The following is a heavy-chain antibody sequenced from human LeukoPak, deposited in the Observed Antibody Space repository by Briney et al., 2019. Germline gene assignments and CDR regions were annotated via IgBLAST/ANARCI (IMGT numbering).Heavy chain of an antibody. V-gene: IGHV4-34*01. Sequence: PSETLSLTCAVYGGSFSGYYWSWIRQPPGKGLEWIGEINHSGSTNYNPSLKSRVTISVDTSKNQFSLKLSSVTAADTAVYYCARGLRYYDSSGYPVLDYWGQGTLVTVSS. CDR1: GGSFSGYY. CDR3: ARGLRYYDSSGYPVLDY. D-gene: IGHD3-22*01. J-gene: IGHJ4*02. CDR2: INHSGST.